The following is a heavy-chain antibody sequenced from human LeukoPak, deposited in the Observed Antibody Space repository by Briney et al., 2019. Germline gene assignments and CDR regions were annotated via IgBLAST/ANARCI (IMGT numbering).Heavy chain of an antibody. Sequence: GGSLRLSCVASGFAFSSFAMSWVRQAPGKGLEWVSGLTGSGSTYHADSVKGRFTISRDNSKNTLSLQMNSLRAEDTAVYYCARDRVGATDYYYGTDVWGQGTTVTVSS. J-gene: IGHJ6*02. CDR3: ARDRVGATDYYYGTDV. D-gene: IGHD1-26*01. V-gene: IGHV3-23*01. CDR1: GFAFSSFA. CDR2: LTGSGST.